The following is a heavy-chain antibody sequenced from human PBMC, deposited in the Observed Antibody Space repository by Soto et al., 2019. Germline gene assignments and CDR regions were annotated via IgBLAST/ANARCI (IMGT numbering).Heavy chain of an antibody. V-gene: IGHV3-33*01. D-gene: IGHD6-19*01. CDR1: GFTFSSYG. Sequence: ESGGGVVQPGRSLRLSCAASGFTFSSYGMHWVRQAPGKGLEWVADIWYDGSNKYYADSVKGRFTISRDNSKNALYLQMNSLRAEDTAVYYCARGGRIAVAAGADYWGQGTLVTVSS. CDR3: ARGGRIAVAAGADY. CDR2: IWYDGSNK. J-gene: IGHJ4*02.